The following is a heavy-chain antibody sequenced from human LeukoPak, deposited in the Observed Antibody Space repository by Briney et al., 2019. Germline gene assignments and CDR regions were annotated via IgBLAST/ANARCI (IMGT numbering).Heavy chain of an antibody. CDR2: MNPNSGNT. J-gene: IGHJ4*02. V-gene: IGHV1-8*01. CDR3: ARRGSIAVAVLGY. D-gene: IGHD6-19*01. Sequence: ASVKVSCKASGYTFTSYDINWVRQATGQGLEWMGWMNPNSGNTGYAQKFQGRVTMTRNTSISTAYMELSSLRSEDTAVYYCARRGSIAVAVLGYWGQETLVTVSS. CDR1: GYTFTSYD.